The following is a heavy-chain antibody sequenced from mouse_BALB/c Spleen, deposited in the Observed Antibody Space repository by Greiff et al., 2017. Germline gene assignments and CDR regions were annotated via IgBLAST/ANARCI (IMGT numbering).Heavy chain of an antibody. D-gene: IGHD1-1*01. CDR1: GFSLNSYG. J-gene: IGHJ4*01. V-gene: IGHV2-9*02. CDR2: IWAGGST. CDR3: ARDTTDYYYAMDY. Sequence: VQVVESGPGLVAPSQSLSITCTVSGFSLNSYGVHWVRQPPGKGLEWLGVIWAGGSTNYNSALMSRLSIIKDNSKSQVFLKMNSLQTDDTAMYYCARDTTDYYYAMDYWGQGTSVTVSS.